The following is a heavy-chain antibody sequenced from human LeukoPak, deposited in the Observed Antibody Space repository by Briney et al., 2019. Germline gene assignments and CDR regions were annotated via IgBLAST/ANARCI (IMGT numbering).Heavy chain of an antibody. D-gene: IGHD2-15*01. J-gene: IGHJ6*03. V-gene: IGHV1-69*13. CDR1: GGTFSSYA. CDR3: ARVLQGGTKIYYYYYYMDV. Sequence: GASVKVSCKASGGTFSSYAISWVRQAPGQGLEWMGGIIPIFGTANYAQKFQGRVTITADESTSTAYMELSSLRSEDTAVYYRARVLQGGTKIYYYYYYMDVWGKGTTVTVSS. CDR2: IIPIFGTA.